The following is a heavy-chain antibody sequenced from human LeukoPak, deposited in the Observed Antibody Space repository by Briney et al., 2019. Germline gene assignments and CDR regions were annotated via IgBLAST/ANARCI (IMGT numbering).Heavy chain of an antibody. Sequence: GSVNVSCKASGYTFNSYGVTWVRQAPGQRVEWMGWFSAYNGKTNYTQKLQGRVAMTTDASTSTAYMELRSLRSDDTAVYYCARDLQAMIVVVGTHNWFDPWGQGTLVTVSS. V-gene: IGHV1-18*01. CDR1: GYTFNSYG. J-gene: IGHJ5*02. CDR2: FSAYNGKT. D-gene: IGHD3-22*01. CDR3: ARDLQAMIVVVGTHNWFDP.